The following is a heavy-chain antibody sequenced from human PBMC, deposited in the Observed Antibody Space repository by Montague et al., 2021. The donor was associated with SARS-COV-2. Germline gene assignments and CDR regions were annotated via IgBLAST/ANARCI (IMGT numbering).Heavy chain of an antibody. Sequence: SETLSLTCIVSGGSITSFYWSWIRQPPGKGLEWIGYIYHSGTTHCSPSLKSRVAISLDTSKNRFSLTLNPVTAADTAVYYCARPSMVGRNYYYYGIDVWGQGTTVTVSS. D-gene: IGHD2-15*01. J-gene: IGHJ6*02. V-gene: IGHV4-59*01. CDR3: ARPSMVGRNYYYYGIDV. CDR2: IYHSGTT. CDR1: GGSITSFY.